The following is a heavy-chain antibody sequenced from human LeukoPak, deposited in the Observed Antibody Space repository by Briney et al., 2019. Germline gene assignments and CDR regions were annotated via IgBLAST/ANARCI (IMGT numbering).Heavy chain of an antibody. CDR2: IISSSSYI. CDR1: GFTFSTYS. CDR3: ARGFTGI. V-gene: IGHV3-21*01. D-gene: IGHD3-10*01. J-gene: IGHJ3*02. Sequence: PGGSLRLSCAASGFTFSTYSMNWVRQAPGKGLEWVAYIISSSSYIEYADSVKGRFTISGDNAKNLVYLQMNSLRAEDTAVYYCARGFTGIWGQGTMVTVSS.